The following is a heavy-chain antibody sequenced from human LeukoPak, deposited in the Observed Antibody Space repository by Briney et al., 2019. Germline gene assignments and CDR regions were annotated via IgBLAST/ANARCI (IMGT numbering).Heavy chain of an antibody. CDR2: IYDRGNT. CDR3: VRDRELGY. J-gene: IGHJ4*02. D-gene: IGHD2/OR15-2a*01. Sequence: SVTLSLTCTVTDGFISNFYWSWVRQPPGKGLEWIGYIYDRGNTNYNPSLKSRVTISVDTSKNQFALRLTSVTHADTAIYYCVRDRELGYWGQGTLVTVSS. CDR1: DGFISNFY. V-gene: IGHV4-59*01.